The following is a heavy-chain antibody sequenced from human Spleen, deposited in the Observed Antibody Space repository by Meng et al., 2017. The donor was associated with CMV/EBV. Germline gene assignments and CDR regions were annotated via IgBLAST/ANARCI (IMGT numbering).Heavy chain of an antibody. Sequence: GGSLRLSCAASGFPFRSYSMNWVRQAPGKGLEWVSYTRTGTSTTYYADSLKARFTSSRDDSTNYLYLQMNSLRVEDSAVYYCARSSAFFGEYFFDFWGRGTLVTVSS. V-gene: IGHV3-48*04. D-gene: IGHD3-10*01. J-gene: IGHJ4*02. CDR2: TRTGTSTT. CDR1: GFPFRSYS. CDR3: ARSSAFFGEYFFDF.